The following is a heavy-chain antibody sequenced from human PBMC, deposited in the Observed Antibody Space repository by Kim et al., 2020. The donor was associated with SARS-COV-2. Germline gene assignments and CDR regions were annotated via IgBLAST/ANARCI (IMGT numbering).Heavy chain of an antibody. Sequence: SETLSLTCTVSGGSISSYYWSWIRQPPGKGLEWIGYIYYSGSTNYNPSLKSRVTISVDTSKNQFSLKLSSVTAADTAVYYCARHDYDFWSGYYFDYWGQGTLVTVSS. CDR1: GGSISSYY. CDR2: IYYSGST. V-gene: IGHV4-59*08. D-gene: IGHD3-3*01. J-gene: IGHJ4*02. CDR3: ARHDYDFWSGYYFDY.